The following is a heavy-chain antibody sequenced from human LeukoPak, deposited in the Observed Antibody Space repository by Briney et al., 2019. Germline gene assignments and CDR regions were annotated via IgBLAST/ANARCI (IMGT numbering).Heavy chain of an antibody. V-gene: IGHV3-33*06. CDR1: GFTFSRYG. CDR3: AKDLSGGSYYYFDY. CDR2: IWYDGSNK. Sequence: PGRSLTLSCAASGFTFSRYGMHWVRQAPGKGREWVAAIWYDGSNKYYVDSVKGRFTIFRDDSKNTLYLQMNSLRAEDTAVYYCAKDLSGGSYYYFDYWGQGTLVTVSS. D-gene: IGHD1-26*01. J-gene: IGHJ4*02.